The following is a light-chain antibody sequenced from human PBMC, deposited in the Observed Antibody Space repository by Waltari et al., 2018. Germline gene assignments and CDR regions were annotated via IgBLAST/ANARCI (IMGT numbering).Light chain of an antibody. Sequence: QSALTQPPSASGSPGQSVPIPCTGPSSDVGAYDRVSWYQQHPGKAPKLLIYEVRKRPSGVPGRFSGSRSGNTASLTVSGLQAEDEADYYCTSDAEGNNFYVFGTGTKVTVL. V-gene: IGLV2-8*01. CDR1: SSDVGAYDR. CDR3: TSDAEGNNFYV. CDR2: EVR. J-gene: IGLJ1*01.